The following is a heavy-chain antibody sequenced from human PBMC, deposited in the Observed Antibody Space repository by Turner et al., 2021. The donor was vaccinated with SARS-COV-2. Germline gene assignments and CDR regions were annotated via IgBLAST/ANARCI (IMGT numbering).Heavy chain of an antibody. J-gene: IGHJ4*02. V-gene: IGHV4-59*01. D-gene: IGHD3-22*01. CDR1: GVSISSYY. CDR3: ATYYYDSSGYHYAFDY. CDR2: IYYSGST. Sequence: QVQLQESGPGLVKPSETLSRTCTVSGVSISSYYWSWIRQPPGKGLEWIGYIYYSGSTNYNPSLKSRVTISVDTSKNQFSMKLSSVTAADTAVYFCATYYYDSSGYHYAFDYWGQGTLVTVSS.